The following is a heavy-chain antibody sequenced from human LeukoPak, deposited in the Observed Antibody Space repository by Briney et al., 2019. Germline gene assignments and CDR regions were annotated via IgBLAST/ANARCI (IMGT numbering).Heavy chain of an antibody. Sequence: SETLSLTCTVSGGSISSGGYYWSWIRQHPGKGLEWIGYIYYSGSTYYNPSLKSRVTISVDTSKNQFSLKLSSVTAADTAVYYCARGSAITMIVVVNFDYWGQGTLVTVSS. CDR3: ARGSAITMIVVVNFDY. D-gene: IGHD3-22*01. V-gene: IGHV4-31*03. J-gene: IGHJ4*02. CDR2: IYYSGST. CDR1: GGSISSGGYY.